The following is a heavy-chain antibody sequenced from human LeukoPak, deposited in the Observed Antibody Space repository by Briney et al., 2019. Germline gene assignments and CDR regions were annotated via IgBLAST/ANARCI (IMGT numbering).Heavy chain of an antibody. J-gene: IGHJ4*02. CDR1: GFTFSSYA. Sequence: GGSLRLSCAASGFTFSSYAMHWVRQAPGKGLEWVAVISYDGSNKYYADSVKGLFTISRDNSKNTLYLQMNSLRAEDTAVYYCAKPQIIAAQMEVQSPDYWGQGTLVTVSS. CDR3: AKPQIIAAQMEVQSPDY. D-gene: IGHD6-13*01. CDR2: ISYDGSNK. V-gene: IGHV3-30*04.